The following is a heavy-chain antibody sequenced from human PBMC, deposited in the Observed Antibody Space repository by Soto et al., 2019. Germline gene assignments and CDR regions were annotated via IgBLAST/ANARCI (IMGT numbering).Heavy chain of an antibody. CDR1: GFSLSNARMG. J-gene: IGHJ4*02. Sequence: QVTLKESGPVLVKPTETLTLTCTVSGFSLSNARMGVSWIRQPPGKALEWLAHIFSNDEKSYSTSLKSRLTNAKHTSKSQVVLTMTNMDPVDTATYYCARGGDIVATNPFDYWGQGTLVTVSS. CDR2: IFSNDEK. V-gene: IGHV2-26*01. D-gene: IGHD5-12*01. CDR3: ARGGDIVATNPFDY.